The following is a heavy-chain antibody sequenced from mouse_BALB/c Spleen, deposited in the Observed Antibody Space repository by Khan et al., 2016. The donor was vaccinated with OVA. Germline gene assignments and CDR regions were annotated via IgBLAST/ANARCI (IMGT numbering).Heavy chain of an antibody. CDR2: ISCSGSS. Sequence: EVQLQESGPGLVKPSQSLSLTCTVTGYSITSDCAWNWIRQFPGNKLEWMGYISCSGSSSYHPSLKSRISITRDTSKNQFFLQLNSVTTEDTATYYCARGRTYWGQGTSVTVSS. J-gene: IGHJ4*01. CDR3: ARGRTY. V-gene: IGHV3-2*02. CDR1: GYSITSDCA.